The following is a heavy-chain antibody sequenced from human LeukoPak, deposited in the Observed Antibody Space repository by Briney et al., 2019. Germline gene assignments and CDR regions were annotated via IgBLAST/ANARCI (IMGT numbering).Heavy chain of an antibody. CDR3: ARAPRSGVGDRRGYWLDP. D-gene: IGHD2-8*01. J-gene: IGHJ5*02. CDR1: GGSISSGTYY. CDR2: ISSTGSV. Sequence: SETLSLTCTASGGSISSGTYYWTWIRQPAGKGLEWIGRISSTGSVHYNPSLKSRVTVSADTSKNQLSLKLTAVIVADTALYFCARAPRSGVGDRRGYWLDPWGQGTLVTVSP. V-gene: IGHV4-61*02.